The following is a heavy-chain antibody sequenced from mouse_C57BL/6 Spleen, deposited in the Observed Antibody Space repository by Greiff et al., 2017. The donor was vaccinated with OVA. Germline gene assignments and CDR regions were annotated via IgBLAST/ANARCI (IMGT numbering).Heavy chain of an antibody. CDR3: ARSYDGYYRFDY. V-gene: IGHV1-22*01. D-gene: IGHD2-3*01. Sequence: VQLQQSGPELVKPGASVKMSCKASGYTFTDYNMHWVKQSHGKSLEWIGYINPNNGGTSYNQKFKGKATLTVNKSSSTAYMELRSLTSEDSAVYYCARSYDGYYRFDYWGQGTTLTVSS. CDR1: GYTFTDYN. CDR2: INPNNGGT. J-gene: IGHJ2*01.